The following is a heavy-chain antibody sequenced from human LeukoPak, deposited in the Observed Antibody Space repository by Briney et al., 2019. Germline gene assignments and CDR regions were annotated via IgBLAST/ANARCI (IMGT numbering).Heavy chain of an antibody. CDR2: ISSSGNIV. V-gene: IGHV3-11*04. Sequence: GGSLRLSCAASGFTFSDYYMSWIRQAPGKGLEWVSYISSSGNIVYYTDSVKGRFTISRDNARNSLYLQMNSLRAEDTAVYYCARDGLAAATLHWCFDLWGRGTLVTVSS. J-gene: IGHJ2*01. CDR1: GFTFSDYY. D-gene: IGHD2-15*01. CDR3: ARDGLAAATLHWCFDL.